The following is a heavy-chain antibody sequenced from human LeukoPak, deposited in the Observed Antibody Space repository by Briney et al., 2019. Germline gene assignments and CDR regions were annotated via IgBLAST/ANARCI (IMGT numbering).Heavy chain of an antibody. CDR3: ASIAVAGTRGYYYGMDV. CDR1: GGSISSYY. D-gene: IGHD6-19*01. CDR2: IYTSGST. Sequence: SETLSLTCTVAGGSISSYYWSWIRQPAGKGLEWIGRIYTSGSTNYNPSLKSRVTMSVDMSKNQFSLKLSAVTAADTAVYYCASIAVAGTRGYYYGMDVWGQGTTVTVSS. J-gene: IGHJ6*02. V-gene: IGHV4-4*07.